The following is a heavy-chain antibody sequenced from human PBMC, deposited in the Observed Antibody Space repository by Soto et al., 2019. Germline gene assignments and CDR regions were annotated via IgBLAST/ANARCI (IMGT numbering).Heavy chain of an antibody. CDR1: GVIFDNYA. CDR2: ISWSGNDL. D-gene: IGHD2-21*02. J-gene: IGHJ1*01. V-gene: IGHV3-9*01. Sequence: GGSLRLFCAASGVIFDNYAMYWGRQTPGKGLEWVSGISWSGNDLDYGDSVKGRFTISRDNVKNSLSLQMNSLRPGDAAVYYCVRAPGYRGHFFASWGQGTLVTVSS. CDR3: VRAPGYRGHFFAS.